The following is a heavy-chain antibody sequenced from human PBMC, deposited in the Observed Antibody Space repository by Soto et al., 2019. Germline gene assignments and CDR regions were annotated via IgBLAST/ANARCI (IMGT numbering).Heavy chain of an antibody. CDR1: GFTFSSYA. CDR2: ISGSGGST. Sequence: EVQLLESGGGLVQPGGSLRLSCAASGFTFSSYAMDWVRQTPGQGLEWVSGISGSGGSTYYADSVKGRFTISRDDSKNTLYLQMNSLRVEDTALYYCAKDGAGDIYWGQGTLVTVSP. J-gene: IGHJ4*02. D-gene: IGHD7-27*01. V-gene: IGHV3-23*01. CDR3: AKDGAGDIY.